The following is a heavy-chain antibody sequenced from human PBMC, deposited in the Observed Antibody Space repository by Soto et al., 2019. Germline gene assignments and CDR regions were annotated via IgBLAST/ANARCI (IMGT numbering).Heavy chain of an antibody. CDR3: ARERGKSSGSYLEY. Sequence: QVQLVQSGAEVKKPGSSVKVSCKASGGSFSSYSFSWVRQAPGQGLEWMGRIVPLLGIGNNAHNFQGRVTITADKSTNTAYMELSSLRYDDTAIYYCARERGKSSGSYLEYWGQGTLVIVSS. V-gene: IGHV1-69*04. D-gene: IGHD3-10*01. J-gene: IGHJ4*01. CDR2: IVPLLGIG. CDR1: GGSFSSYS.